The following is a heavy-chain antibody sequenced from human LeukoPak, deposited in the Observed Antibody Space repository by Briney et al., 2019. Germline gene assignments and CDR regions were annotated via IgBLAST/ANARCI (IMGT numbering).Heavy chain of an antibody. V-gene: IGHV4-38-2*02. Sequence: SETLSLTCTVSGYSISSGYYWGWIRPPPGKGLEWIGSIYHSGSTYYNPSLKSRVTISVDTSKNQFSLKLSSVTAADTAVYYCARSPDSYGPFDYWGQGTLVTVSS. J-gene: IGHJ4*02. CDR1: GYSISSGYY. CDR2: IYHSGST. CDR3: ARSPDSYGPFDY. D-gene: IGHD5-18*01.